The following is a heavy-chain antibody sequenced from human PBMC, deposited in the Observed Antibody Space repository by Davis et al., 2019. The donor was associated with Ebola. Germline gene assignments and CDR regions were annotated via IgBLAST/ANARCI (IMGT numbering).Heavy chain of an antibody. CDR1: GYTFTSYY. V-gene: IGHV1-46*01. CDR3: AGGGYIAAGSA. CDR2: INPNGGST. J-gene: IGHJ5*02. Sequence: ASVKVSCKASGYTFTSYYMHWVRQAPGQGLEWMGIINPNGGSTSYAQKFQGRVTMTGDTSTSTVYMELSSLRSEDTAVYYCAGGGYIAAGSAWGQGTLVTVSS. D-gene: IGHD6-13*01.